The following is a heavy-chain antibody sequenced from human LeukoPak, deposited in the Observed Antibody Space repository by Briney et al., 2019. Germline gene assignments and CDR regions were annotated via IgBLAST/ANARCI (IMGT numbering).Heavy chain of an antibody. CDR3: ARDLGYGYLYDY. CDR2: LSGRGDNT. J-gene: IGHJ4*02. Sequence: GGSLSLSCAVSGFTFRNYAMSWLRQAPGEAGECVSALSGRGDNTYYADAVKGRFTISRDNSKNTLYLQMNSLRAEDTAVYYCARDLGYGYLYDYWGQGTLVTVSS. V-gene: IGHV3-23*01. CDR1: GFTFRNYA. D-gene: IGHD5-18*01.